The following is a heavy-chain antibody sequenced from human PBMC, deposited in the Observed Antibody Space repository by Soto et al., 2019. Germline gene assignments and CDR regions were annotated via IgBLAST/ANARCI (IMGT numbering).Heavy chain of an antibody. V-gene: IGHV3-23*01. D-gene: IGHD2-2*01. CDR3: AFSYHCNY. CDR1: GFTFTSYA. Sequence: EVQLLDSGGGLVQPGGSLRLSCAASGFTFTSYAMSWVRQAPDKGLEWVSSISRSGDNTYYADSVKGRFTISRDDSKNTLYLQMNSRRAEDTAVYYCAFSYHCNYWGQGTLVTVSS. J-gene: IGHJ4*02. CDR2: ISRSGDNT.